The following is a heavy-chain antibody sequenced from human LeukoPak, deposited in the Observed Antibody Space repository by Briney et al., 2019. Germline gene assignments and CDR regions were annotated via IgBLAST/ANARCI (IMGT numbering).Heavy chain of an antibody. V-gene: IGHV5-51*01. J-gene: IGHJ3*02. CDR3: ARHDPPSHYYDSSGYRDDAFDI. CDR1: GYSFTSYW. CDR2: IYPGDSDT. Sequence: GESLKISCKGSGYSFTSYWIGWVRPMPGKGLEWMGIIYPGDSDTRYSPSFQGQVTISADKSISTAYLQWSSLKASDTAMYYCARHDPPSHYYDSSGYRDDAFDIWGQGTMVTVSS. D-gene: IGHD3-22*01.